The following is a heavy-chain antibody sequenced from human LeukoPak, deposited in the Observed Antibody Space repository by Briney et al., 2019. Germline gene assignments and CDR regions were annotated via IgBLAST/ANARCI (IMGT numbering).Heavy chain of an antibody. CDR2: IIPILGIA. CDR3: ATDDGGYQAFDY. CDR1: GGTFSSYA. Sequence: SVKVSCKASGGTFSSYAISWVRQAPGQGLEWMGRIIPILGIANYAQKFQGRVTITADKSTSTAYMELSSLRSEDTAVYYCATDDGGYQAFDYWGQGTLVTVSS. J-gene: IGHJ4*02. V-gene: IGHV1-69*04. D-gene: IGHD5-12*01.